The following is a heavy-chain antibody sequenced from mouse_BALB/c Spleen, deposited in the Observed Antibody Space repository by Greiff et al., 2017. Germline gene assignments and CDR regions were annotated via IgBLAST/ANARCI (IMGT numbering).Heavy chain of an antibody. CDR1: GFTFTDYY. J-gene: IGHJ3*01. Sequence: EVQRVESGGGLVQPGGSLRLSCATSGFTFTDYYMSWVRQPPGKALEWLGFIRNKANGYTTEYSASVKGRFTISRDNSQSILYLQMNTLRAEDSATYYCARDTARANAYWGQGTLVTVSA. V-gene: IGHV7-3*02. CDR3: ARDTARANAY. D-gene: IGHD3-1*01. CDR2: IRNKANGYTT.